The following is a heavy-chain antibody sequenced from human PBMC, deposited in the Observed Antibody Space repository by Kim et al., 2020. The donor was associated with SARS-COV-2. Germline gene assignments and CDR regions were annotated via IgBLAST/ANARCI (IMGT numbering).Heavy chain of an antibody. V-gene: IGHV3-66*02. CDR3: ARSLRDLWAFDI. CDR1: GFTVSSNY. Sequence: GGSLRLSCAASGFTVSSNYMSWVRQAPGKGLEWVSVIYSGGSTYYADSVKGRFTISRDNSKNTLYLQMNSLRAEDTAVYYCARSLRDLWAFDIWGQGTMVTVSS. J-gene: IGHJ3*02. CDR2: IYSGGST. D-gene: IGHD3-16*01.